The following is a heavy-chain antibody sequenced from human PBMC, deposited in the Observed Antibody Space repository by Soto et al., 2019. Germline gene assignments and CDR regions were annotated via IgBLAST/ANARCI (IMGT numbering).Heavy chain of an antibody. CDR2: IYYGGGS. J-gene: IGHJ2*01. CDR1: GFSVSSKQ. Sequence: GSLRLSCEVSGFSVSSKQMSWVRQAPGKGLEWVSIIYYGGGSYYADSVKGRFTISRDNSDNTLYLQMNSLRGDDTAMYYCVTESRSGSGYWYFDLWGRGTVVTVSS. V-gene: IGHV3-53*01. D-gene: IGHD1-26*01. CDR3: VTESRSGSGYWYFDL.